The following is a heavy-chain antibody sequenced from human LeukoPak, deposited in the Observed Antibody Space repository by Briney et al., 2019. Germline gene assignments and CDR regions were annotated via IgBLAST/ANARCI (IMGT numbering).Heavy chain of an antibody. CDR2: IKSKTDSGTT. Sequence: GGSLRLSCAASGFTFRNAWMSWVRQAPGKGLEWVGRIKSKTDSGTTDYAAPVKGRFTISRDDSKNTLYLQMNSLKTEDTAVYYCAARRDGLNEYFQHWGQGTLVTVSS. V-gene: IGHV3-15*01. D-gene: IGHD4-17*01. CDR1: GFTFRNAW. J-gene: IGHJ1*01. CDR3: AARRDGLNEYFQH.